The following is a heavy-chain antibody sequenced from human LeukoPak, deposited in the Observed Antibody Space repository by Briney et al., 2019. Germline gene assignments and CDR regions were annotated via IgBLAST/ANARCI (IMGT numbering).Heavy chain of an antibody. Sequence: GASVKVSCMASGGTFSSYAISWVRQAPGQGLEWMGRIIPIFGTANYAQKFQGRVTITTDESTSTAYMELSSLRSEDTAVYYCASGLTRYFDYWGQGTLVTVSS. CDR3: ASGLTRYFDY. CDR2: IIPIFGTA. CDR1: GGTFSSYA. D-gene: IGHD3-3*01. J-gene: IGHJ4*02. V-gene: IGHV1-69*05.